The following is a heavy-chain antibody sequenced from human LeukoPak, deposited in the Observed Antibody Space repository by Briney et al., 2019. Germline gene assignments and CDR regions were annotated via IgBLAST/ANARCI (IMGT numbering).Heavy chain of an antibody. V-gene: IGHV1-46*01. D-gene: IGHD3-22*01. J-gene: IGHJ1*01. CDR2: IIPRGGST. CDR1: GYTFTSYY. Sequence: ASVKVSCKASGYTFTSYYMHWVRQAPGQGLEWMGIIIPRGGSTSYEQKSQGRVTMTRDTSTSTVHMELSSLRSEDTAVYYCARGDEVTYYYDSSGSYWGQGTLVTVSS. CDR3: ARGDEVTYYYDSSGSY.